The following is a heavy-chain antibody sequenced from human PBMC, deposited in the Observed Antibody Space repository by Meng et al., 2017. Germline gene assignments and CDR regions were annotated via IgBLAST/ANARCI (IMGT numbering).Heavy chain of an antibody. D-gene: IGHD6-19*01. CDR1: GGAFNGSL. Sequence: EEGAALSRPLGTLSRHGVVYGGAFNGSLRTWIRPPPGKGRGGVGDINHSGSTNYYPSLKSRVTLSIDTSKNQFSLKLRYVTAADTAVYFCARGFYSSGWNTFDYWGQGTLVTVSS. CDR3: ARGFYSSGWNTFDY. CDR2: INHSGST. J-gene: IGHJ4*02. V-gene: IGHV4-34*01.